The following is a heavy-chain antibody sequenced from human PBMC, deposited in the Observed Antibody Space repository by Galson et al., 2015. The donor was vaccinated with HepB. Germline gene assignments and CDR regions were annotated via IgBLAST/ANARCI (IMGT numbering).Heavy chain of an antibody. J-gene: IGHJ4*02. Sequence: CAISGDSVSNNNVGWNWIRQSPTRGLEWLGRTYYRSKFYNEYAESVKSRITINPDTSKNQISLQLNSVTPEDTAVYYCARVRQLGQGFHYWGQGTLVTVSS. CDR2: TYYRSKFYN. D-gene: IGHD3-10*01. CDR3: ARVRQLGQGFHY. V-gene: IGHV6-1*01. CDR1: GDSVSNNNVG.